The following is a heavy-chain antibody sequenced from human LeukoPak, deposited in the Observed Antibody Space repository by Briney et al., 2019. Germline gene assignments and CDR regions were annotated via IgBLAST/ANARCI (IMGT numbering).Heavy chain of an antibody. V-gene: IGHV4-34*01. D-gene: IGHD3-22*01. Sequence: SETLSLTCAVYGGSFSGYYWSWIRQPPGKGLECIGEINHSGSTNYNPSLKSRVTISVDTSKNQFSLKLSSVTAADTAVYYCASGRRTKEDYDSSGYYGYWGQGILVSVSS. CDR2: INHSGST. CDR3: ASGRRTKEDYDSSGYYGY. J-gene: IGHJ4*02. CDR1: GGSFSGYY.